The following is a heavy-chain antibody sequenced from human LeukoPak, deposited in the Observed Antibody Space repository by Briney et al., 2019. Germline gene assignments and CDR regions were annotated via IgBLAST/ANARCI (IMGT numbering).Heavy chain of an antibody. V-gene: IGHV4-34*01. CDR2: INHSGST. Sequence: PSETLSLTCAVYGGSFSGYYWSWIRQPPGKGLEWIGEINHSGSTNYNPSLKSRVTISVDTSKNQFSLKLSSVTAADTAVYYCARVVVTVTTRNYGIDVWGQRTTVTVSS. D-gene: IGHD4-17*01. CDR1: GGSFSGYY. J-gene: IGHJ6*02. CDR3: ARVVVTVTTRNYGIDV.